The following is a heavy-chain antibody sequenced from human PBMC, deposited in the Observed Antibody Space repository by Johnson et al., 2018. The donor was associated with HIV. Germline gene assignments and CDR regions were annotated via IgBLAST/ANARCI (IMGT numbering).Heavy chain of an antibody. CDR3: RVVTGAFDI. Sequence: QVQLVESGGGLVQPGGSLRLSCAASGFTVSRNYMSRVRQAPGKGLEWVAVISYDGSNKYYADSVKGRFTISRDNSKNTRYLQMNSLRAEDTAVYYCRVVTGAFDIWGQGTMVTVSS. CDR1: GFTVSRNY. D-gene: IGHD4-23*01. V-gene: IGHV3-30-3*01. CDR2: ISYDGSNK. J-gene: IGHJ3*02.